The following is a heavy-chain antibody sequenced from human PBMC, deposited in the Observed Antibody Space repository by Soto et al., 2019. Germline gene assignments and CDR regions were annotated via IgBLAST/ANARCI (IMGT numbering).Heavy chain of an antibody. CDR1: GFTVSSNY. CDR2: IYSGGST. Sequence: EVQLVESGGGLVQPGGSLRLSCAASGFTVSSNYMSWVRQAPGKGLEWVSVIYSGGSTYYADSVKGRFTISRDNSKNTLYLRMNSLGAEDTAVYYCARLLPDAFDIWGQGTMVTVSS. V-gene: IGHV3-66*04. D-gene: IGHD2-15*01. CDR3: ARLLPDAFDI. J-gene: IGHJ3*02.